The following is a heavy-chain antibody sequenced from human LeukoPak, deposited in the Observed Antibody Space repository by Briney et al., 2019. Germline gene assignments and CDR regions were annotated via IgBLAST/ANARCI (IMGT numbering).Heavy chain of an antibody. CDR2: IYYSGST. Sequence: SETLSLTCTVSGGSISSYYWSWIRQPPGKGLEWIGYIYYSGSTNYNPSLKSRVTISVDTSKNQFSLKLSSVTAADTAVYYRVGQWELPPYYFDYWGQGTLVTVSS. J-gene: IGHJ4*02. CDR3: VGQWELPPYYFDY. D-gene: IGHD1-26*01. CDR1: GGSISSYY. V-gene: IGHV4-59*01.